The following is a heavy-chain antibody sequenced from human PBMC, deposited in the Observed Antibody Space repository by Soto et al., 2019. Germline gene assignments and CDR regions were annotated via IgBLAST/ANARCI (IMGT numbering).Heavy chain of an antibody. J-gene: IGHJ6*02. CDR3: AKDREEGYNFYYGMDV. CDR2: IYTSAST. Sequence: QVQLQESGPGLVKPSDTLSLTCTVSGASVNTYSWTWIRQPAGKGLEWIGRIYTSASTNYSPSLKGRVTLSVDTSNNQVSLKLTSVPAADTAIYYCAKDREEGYNFYYGMDVWGQGATVTVSS. V-gene: IGHV4-4*07. CDR1: GASVNTYS. D-gene: IGHD3-10*01.